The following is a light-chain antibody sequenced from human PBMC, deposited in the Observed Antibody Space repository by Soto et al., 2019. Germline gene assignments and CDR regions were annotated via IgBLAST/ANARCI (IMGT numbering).Light chain of an antibody. CDR2: GAS. J-gene: IGKJ1*01. CDR3: HQYGSAPAWT. Sequence: EIVLTQSPGTLSLSPGERATLSCRASQIISSSYLAWYQQKPGQAPSLLIYGASNRATGIPDRFSGSGSGTDCTLTISRLEPEDFAVYYCHQYGSAPAWTFGQGTKVEIK. V-gene: IGKV3-20*01. CDR1: QIISSSY.